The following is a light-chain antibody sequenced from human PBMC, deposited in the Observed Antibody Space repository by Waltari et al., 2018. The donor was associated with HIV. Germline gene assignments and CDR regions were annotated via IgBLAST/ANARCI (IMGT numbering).Light chain of an antibody. CDR1: QSVSSSF. CDR3: QQYDTSLGS. J-gene: IGKJ2*03. CDR2: GAS. Sequence: EVVLTQSPGTLSLSPGERATLSCRASQSVSSSFLAWYQQKPGQAPSLLIYGASNRATGIPDRFSGSGSGTDFTLTINRLEPEDFAVYYCQQYDTSLGSFGQGTKLEIK. V-gene: IGKV3-20*01.